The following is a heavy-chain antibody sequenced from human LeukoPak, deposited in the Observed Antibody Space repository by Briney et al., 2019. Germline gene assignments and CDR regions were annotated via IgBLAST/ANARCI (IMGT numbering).Heavy chain of an antibody. CDR3: ARVAPYSSGWYVAY. V-gene: IGHV4-59*01. D-gene: IGHD6-19*01. J-gene: IGHJ4*02. CDR2: IYYSGTT. Sequence: SETLSLTCTVSGAYINSYYWSWIRQPPGEGLEWIGYIYYSGTTNYNPSLKSRVTISVDTSKNQFSLKLTSVTAADTAVYYCARVAPYSSGWYVAYWGQGTLVTVSS. CDR1: GAYINSYY.